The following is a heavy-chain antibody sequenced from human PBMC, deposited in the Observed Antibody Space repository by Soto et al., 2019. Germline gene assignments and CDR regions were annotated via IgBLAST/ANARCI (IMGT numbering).Heavy chain of an antibody. Sequence: QVQLVQSGAEVKKPGSSVKVSCKASGSTLNNYAISWVRQAPGQGLEWMGGIIPLFGTANYAQKFEGRVTITADKSTRTAYMELSSLKSEDTAVYYCARLIGEGYSGTYALDYWGQGTMVTVSS. CDR2: IIPLFGTA. CDR3: ARLIGEGYSGTYALDY. D-gene: IGHD1-26*01. J-gene: IGHJ4*02. V-gene: IGHV1-69*06. CDR1: GSTLNNYA.